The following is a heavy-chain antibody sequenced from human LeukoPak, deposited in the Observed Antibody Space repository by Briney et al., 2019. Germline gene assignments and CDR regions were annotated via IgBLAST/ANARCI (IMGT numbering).Heavy chain of an antibody. D-gene: IGHD2-8*01. Sequence: GASVKVSCKASGYTFTSYGISWVRQAPGQGLEWMGWISAYNGNTNYAQKLQGRVTMTTDTSTSTAYMELRSLRSDDTAAYYCARDCTNGVCYSGIDYWGQGTLVTVSS. J-gene: IGHJ4*02. CDR1: GYTFTSYG. CDR2: ISAYNGNT. CDR3: ARDCTNGVCYSGIDY. V-gene: IGHV1-18*01.